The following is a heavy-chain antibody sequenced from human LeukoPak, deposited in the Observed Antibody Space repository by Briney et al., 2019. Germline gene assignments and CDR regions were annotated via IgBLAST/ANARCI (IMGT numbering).Heavy chain of an antibody. CDR2: ISAYNGNT. CDR3: ARVHTRDSAAGTYHYFDY. V-gene: IGHV1-18*01. CDR1: GYTFTSYG. D-gene: IGHD6-13*01. Sequence: ASVKVSCKASGYTFTSYGISWVRQAPGQGLEWMGWISAYNGNTNYAQKLQGRVTMTTDTSTSTAYMELRSLRSEDTAVYYCARVHTRDSAAGTYHYFDYWGQGTLVTVSS. J-gene: IGHJ4*02.